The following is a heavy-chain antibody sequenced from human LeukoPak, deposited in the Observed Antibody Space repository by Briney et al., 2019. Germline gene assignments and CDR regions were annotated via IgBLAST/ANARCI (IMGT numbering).Heavy chain of an antibody. Sequence: SVKVSCKASGGTFISYAISWVRQAPGQGLEWMGGIIPIFGTANYAQKFQGRVTITADESTSTAYMELSSLRSEDTAVYYCARDSSEFRSLIPHWGQGTLVTVSS. CDR1: GGTFISYA. D-gene: IGHD2-21*01. CDR3: ARDSSEFRSLIPH. J-gene: IGHJ1*01. CDR2: IIPIFGTA. V-gene: IGHV1-69*13.